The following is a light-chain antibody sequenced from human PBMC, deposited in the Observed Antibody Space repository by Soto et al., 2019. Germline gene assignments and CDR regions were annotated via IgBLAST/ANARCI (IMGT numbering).Light chain of an antibody. V-gene: IGLV2-23*02. Sequence: QSVLTQPASVSGSPGQSITISCTGTSSDVGSHTLVSWYQQHPGQAPKLMIYEVSKRPLGVSARFSASKSGNTASLTISGLQAEDEAAYYCCSYGGSRAVFGGGTQLTVL. J-gene: IGLJ7*01. CDR2: EVS. CDR3: CSYGGSRAV. CDR1: SSDVGSHTL.